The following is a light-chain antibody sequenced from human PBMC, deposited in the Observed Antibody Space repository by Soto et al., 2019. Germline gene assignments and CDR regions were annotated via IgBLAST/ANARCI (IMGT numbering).Light chain of an antibody. V-gene: IGKV3-20*01. Sequence: EIVLAQTPGTLSLSPGERDTLSCRASQIVSSTYLAWFQQKPGQAPRLLIYGASTRATGIPDRFSGSGSGTDFTLTISGLEPEDFALYYCQQYGVTPPNTFGGGTNVEV. CDR1: QIVSSTY. CDR3: QQYGVTPPNT. CDR2: GAS. J-gene: IGKJ4*01.